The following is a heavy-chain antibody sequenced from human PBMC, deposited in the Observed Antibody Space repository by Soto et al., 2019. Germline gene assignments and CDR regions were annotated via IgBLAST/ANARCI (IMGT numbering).Heavy chain of an antibody. D-gene: IGHD2-8*01. CDR3: ASGCTNGVCYSWYYYYGMDV. CDR1: GFTFSDYY. CDR2: ISSSGSTI. V-gene: IGHV3-11*01. J-gene: IGHJ6*02. Sequence: SGGSLRLSCAASGFTFSDYYMSWIRQAPGKGLEWVSYISSSGSTIYYADSVKGRFTISRDNAKNSLYLQMNSLRAEDTAVYYCASGCTNGVCYSWYYYYGMDVWGQGTTVTVSS.